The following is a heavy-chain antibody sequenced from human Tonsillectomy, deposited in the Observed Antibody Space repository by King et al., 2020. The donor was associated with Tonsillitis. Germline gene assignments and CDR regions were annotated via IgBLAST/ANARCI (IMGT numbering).Heavy chain of an antibody. CDR3: AMDAQWLLPTQDPFDI. J-gene: IGHJ3*02. CDR2: ISVYKGNT. V-gene: IGHV1-18*04. Sequence: VQLVQSGAEVKKPGASVKVSCKASGYTFTSYGISWVRQAPGQGLEWMGWISVYKGNTNYAQKLQGRVTMTTDTSTSTAYMQLRSLRSDDTAVYYCAMDAQWLLPTQDPFDIWGQGTMVTVSS. D-gene: IGHD3-22*01. CDR1: GYTFTSYG.